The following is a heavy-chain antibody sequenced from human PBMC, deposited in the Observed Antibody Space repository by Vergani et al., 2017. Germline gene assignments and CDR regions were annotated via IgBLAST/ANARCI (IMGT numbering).Heavy chain of an antibody. CDR1: GFTFSSYS. CDR2: ISSSSSTI. Sequence: EVQLVESGGGLVQPGGSLRLSCAASGFTFSSYSMNWVRQAPGKGLEWVSYISSSSSTIYYADSVKGRFTISRDHAKDSLYLQMNSLRAEDTAVYYCARPRADYDFWSGYYNRAFDIWGQGTMVTVSS. V-gene: IGHV3-48*04. J-gene: IGHJ3*02. D-gene: IGHD3-3*01. CDR3: ARPRADYDFWSGYYNRAFDI.